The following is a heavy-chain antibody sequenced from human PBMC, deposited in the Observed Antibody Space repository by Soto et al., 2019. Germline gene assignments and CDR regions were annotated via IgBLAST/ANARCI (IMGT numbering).Heavy chain of an antibody. V-gene: IGHV3-30*18. J-gene: IGHJ4*02. D-gene: IGHD2-2*02. CDR3: AKSPNFYCSSPNCYKYYFDY. CDR2: ISYDGSDK. CDR1: GFTFNTYG. Sequence: QDHLVESGGGVVQPGTSLRLSCAASGFTFNTYGMHWVRQSPGKGLEWVAGISYDGSDKFYADSVKGRFTISRDNSKNVLYLQISSLRPEDTAIYYCAKSPNFYCSSPNCYKYYFDYRCQGTLVIVSS.